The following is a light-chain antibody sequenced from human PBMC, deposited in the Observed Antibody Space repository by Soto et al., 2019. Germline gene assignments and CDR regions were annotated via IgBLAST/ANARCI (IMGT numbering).Light chain of an antibody. CDR3: HQYGSSPEWT. CDR1: QSVSSSY. J-gene: IGKJ1*01. Sequence: DSVLTQSPGTLSLCTGERATLSCRASQSVSSSYLAWYQQKPGQAPRLLIYAASSRATGIPDRFSGSGSGTDFTLTISRLEPEDFAVYYCHQYGSSPEWTFGQGTKVDI. CDR2: AAS. V-gene: IGKV3-20*01.